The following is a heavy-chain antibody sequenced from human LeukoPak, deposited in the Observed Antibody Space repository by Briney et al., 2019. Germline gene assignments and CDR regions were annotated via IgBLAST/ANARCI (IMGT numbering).Heavy chain of an antibody. CDR1: GGSISSGSYY. Sequence: SQTLSLTCTVSGGSISSGSYYWSWIRQPAGKGLEWIVRIYTSGSTNYNPSLKSRVTISVDTSKNQFSLKLSSVTAADTAVYYCARDGYTWMGDAFDIWGQGTMVTVSS. CDR2: IYTSGST. D-gene: IGHD5-12*01. J-gene: IGHJ3*02. V-gene: IGHV4-61*02. CDR3: ARDGYTWMGDAFDI.